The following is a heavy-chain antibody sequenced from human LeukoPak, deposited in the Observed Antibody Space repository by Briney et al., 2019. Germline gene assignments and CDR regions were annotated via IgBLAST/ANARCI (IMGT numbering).Heavy chain of an antibody. D-gene: IGHD3-22*01. CDR3: ARKSSGYYFVYFQH. Sequence: GGSLRRSCAASGFTFSSYWMSWVRQAPGKGLEWVANIKQDGSEKYYVDSVKGRFTISRDNAKNSLYLQMNSLRAEDTAVYYCARKSSGYYFVYFQHWGQGTLVTVSS. V-gene: IGHV3-7*01. CDR2: IKQDGSEK. J-gene: IGHJ1*01. CDR1: GFTFSSYW.